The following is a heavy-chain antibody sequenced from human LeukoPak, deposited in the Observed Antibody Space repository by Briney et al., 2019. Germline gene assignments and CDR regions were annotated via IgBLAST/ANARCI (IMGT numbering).Heavy chain of an antibody. CDR3: ARGTPTTRDFDS. CDR2: IKSDGSST. V-gene: IGHV3-74*01. D-gene: IGHD4-11*01. Sequence: QPGGSLRLSCAASGFTFSSYWMHWVRQAPGKGLVWVSRIKSDGSSTSYADSVKGRFTISRDNAKNSLYLQMNSLRAEDTAVYYCARGTPTTRDFDSWGQGTLVTVSS. J-gene: IGHJ4*02. CDR1: GFTFSSYW.